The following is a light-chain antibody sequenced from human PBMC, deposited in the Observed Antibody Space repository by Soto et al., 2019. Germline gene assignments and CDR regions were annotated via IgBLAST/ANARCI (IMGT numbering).Light chain of an antibody. CDR3: QLYDSSSWT. Sequence: EIVMTHAPATLSVSPGEIAALSCRASQSVSSNLAWYQPKPGQAPRLLIYGPSTRDTGIPARFSGSGSGTDFTLTISRLETEDFAVYYCQLYDSSSWTFGQGTKVDIK. CDR2: GPS. CDR1: QSVSSN. V-gene: IGKV3-15*01. J-gene: IGKJ1*01.